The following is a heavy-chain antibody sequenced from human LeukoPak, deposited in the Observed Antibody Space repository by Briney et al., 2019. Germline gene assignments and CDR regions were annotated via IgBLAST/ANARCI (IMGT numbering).Heavy chain of an antibody. D-gene: IGHD1-26*01. J-gene: IGHJ4*02. CDR3: ARDLRSYHGGSYYAFDY. CDR1: GYTFTSYA. V-gene: IGHV1-3*01. Sequence: ASVKVSCKASGYTFTSYAMHWVRQAPGQRLEWMGWINAGNGNTKYSQKFQGRVTITRDTSASTAYMELSSLRSEDTAVYYCARDLRSYHGGSYYAFDYWGQGTLVTVSS. CDR2: INAGNGNT.